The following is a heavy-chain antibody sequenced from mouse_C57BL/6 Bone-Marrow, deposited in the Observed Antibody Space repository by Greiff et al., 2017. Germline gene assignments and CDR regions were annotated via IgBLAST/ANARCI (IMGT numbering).Heavy chain of an antibody. CDR3: ARSSFSTTVALRAMDY. V-gene: IGHV1-64*01. Sequence: VQLQQPGAELVKPGASVKLSCKASGYTFTSYWMHWVKQRPGQGLEWIGMIHPNSGSTNYNEKFKSKATLTVDKSSSTAYMQLSSLTSEDSAVYYCARSSFSTTVALRAMDYWGQGTSVTVSS. CDR1: GYTFTSYW. CDR2: IHPNSGST. D-gene: IGHD1-1*01. J-gene: IGHJ4*01.